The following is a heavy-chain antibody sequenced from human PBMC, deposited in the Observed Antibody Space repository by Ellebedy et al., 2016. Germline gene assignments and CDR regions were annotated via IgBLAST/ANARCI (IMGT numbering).Heavy chain of an antibody. CDR2: VHYSGSA. Sequence: SETLSLXCTVSGGSISSYYWTWIRQPPGKGLEWIGYVHYSGSASYNPSLKSRVTISVDTSKNQFSLKPDSVTAADTAVYYCARDTTAAPYRGMDVWGQGTTVTVSS. CDR3: ARDTTAAPYRGMDV. V-gene: IGHV4-59*01. D-gene: IGHD4-11*01. CDR1: GGSISSYY. J-gene: IGHJ6*02.